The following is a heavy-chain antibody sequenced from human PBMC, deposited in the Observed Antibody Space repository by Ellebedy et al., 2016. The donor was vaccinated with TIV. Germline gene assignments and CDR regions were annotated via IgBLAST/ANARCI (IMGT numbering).Heavy chain of an antibody. D-gene: IGHD2-2*01. J-gene: IGHJ5*02. V-gene: IGHV3-66*01. CDR2: IYSANNT. CDR1: GFSVSTNY. CDR3: VRERMPMPT. Sequence: GESLKISCEASGFSVSTNYMTWVRQAPGKGLEWVSVIYSANNTHYAESVKGRFSISRDNFKNTLYLQMHGLRAEDTALYYCVRERMPMPTWGQGTLVTVSS.